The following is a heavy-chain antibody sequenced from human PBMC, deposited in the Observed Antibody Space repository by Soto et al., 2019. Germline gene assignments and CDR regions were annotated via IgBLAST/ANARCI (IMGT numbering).Heavy chain of an antibody. D-gene: IGHD3-10*01. CDR1: RYTFTSYG. V-gene: IGHV1-18*01. CDR2: ISAHNGNT. J-gene: IGHJ5*02. CDR3: ARVASLMVRGVIITSFDP. Sequence: GASVKVSSKAPRYTFTSYGISWARQAPGQGLEWMGWISAHNGNTNYAQKLQGRVTMTTDTSTSTAYMELRSLRSDHTAVYYCARVASLMVRGVIITSFDPWGQGTLVTVSS.